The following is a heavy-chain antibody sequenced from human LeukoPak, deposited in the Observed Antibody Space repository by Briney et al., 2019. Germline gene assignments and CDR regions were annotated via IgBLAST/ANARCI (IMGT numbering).Heavy chain of an antibody. D-gene: IGHD4-17*01. J-gene: IGHJ5*02. V-gene: IGHV4-34*01. CDR3: ARVDDYGDHVSRGWFDP. CDR2: INHSGST. CDR1: GGSFSGYY. Sequence: PSQTLSLTCAVYGGSFSGYYWSWIRQPPGKGLEWIGEINHSGSTNYNPSLKSRVTISVDTSKNQFSLKLSSVTAADTAVYYCARVDDYGDHVSRGWFDPWGQGTLVTVSS.